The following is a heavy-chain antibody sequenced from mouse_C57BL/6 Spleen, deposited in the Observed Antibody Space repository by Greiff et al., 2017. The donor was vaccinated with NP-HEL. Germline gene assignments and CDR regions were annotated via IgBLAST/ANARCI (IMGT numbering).Heavy chain of an antibody. D-gene: IGHD2-1*01. V-gene: IGHV14-4*01. CDR3: TTRYGNPFAY. Sequence: VQLQQSGAELVRPGASVKLSCTASGFNIKDDYMHWVKQRPEQGLEWIGWIDPENGDTEYASKFQGKATITADTSSNTAYLQLSSLASEDTAVYYCTTRYGNPFAYWGQGTLVTVSA. CDR2: IDPENGDT. CDR1: GFNIKDDY. J-gene: IGHJ3*01.